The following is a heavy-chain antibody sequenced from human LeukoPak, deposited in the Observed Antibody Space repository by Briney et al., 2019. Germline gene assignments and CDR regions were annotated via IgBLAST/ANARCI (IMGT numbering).Heavy chain of an antibody. CDR3: AHRHCSGGSCYFDY. Sequence: SGPTLVNPTQTLMLTCTFSGFSLSTRGVGVGWIRQPPGKALEWLALIYWNDDKRYSPSLKSRLTITKDTSKNQVVLTMTNMDPVDTATYYCAHRHCSGGSCYFDYWGQGTLVTVSS. CDR1: GFSLSTRGVG. D-gene: IGHD2-15*01. J-gene: IGHJ4*02. CDR2: IYWNDDK. V-gene: IGHV2-5*01.